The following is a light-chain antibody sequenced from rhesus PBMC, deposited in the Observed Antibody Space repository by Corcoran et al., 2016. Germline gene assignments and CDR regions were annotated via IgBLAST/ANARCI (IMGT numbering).Light chain of an antibody. CDR1: QSVGRY. J-gene: IGKJ1*01. CDR2: GAP. Sequence: TVVTQSPATLSVSPGERATLSCSASQSVGRYLACYQQKPRQAPRLLIFGAPSRATGIPDRSSGSGSGTDFSLTISSLEPEDVGVYYCQQSSNLWSFGQGTKVEIK. CDR3: QQSSNLWS. V-gene: IGKV3-24*04.